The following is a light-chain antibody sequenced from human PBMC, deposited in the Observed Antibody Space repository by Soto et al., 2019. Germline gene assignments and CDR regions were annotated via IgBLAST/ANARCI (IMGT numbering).Light chain of an antibody. V-gene: IGKV2-28*01. CDR2: LGS. CDR1: QSLLHSNGYNS. J-gene: IGKJ1*01. Sequence: DIVMTQSPLSLPVTPGEPASISCRSSQSLLHSNGYNSLDWYLQKPRQSPQLLIYLGSNRASGVPDRFSGSGSGTDFTLKISRVEAEDVGVYYCMQAIQTPWTFGQGTKVEIK. CDR3: MQAIQTPWT.